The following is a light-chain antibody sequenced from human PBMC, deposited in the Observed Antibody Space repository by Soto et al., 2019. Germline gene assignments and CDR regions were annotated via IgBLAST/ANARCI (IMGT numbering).Light chain of an antibody. CDR1: SSDVGNYNY. V-gene: IGLV2-14*01. CDR2: EVS. Sequence: QSALTQPASVSGSPGQSITISCTGTSSDVGNYNYVSWYQQHPGKAPKLMIYEVSNRPSGVSNRFSGSKSGNTASLTISGRQAEDEADYYCTSYTTSSSWVFGGGTKLTVL. CDR3: TSYTTSSSWV. J-gene: IGLJ3*02.